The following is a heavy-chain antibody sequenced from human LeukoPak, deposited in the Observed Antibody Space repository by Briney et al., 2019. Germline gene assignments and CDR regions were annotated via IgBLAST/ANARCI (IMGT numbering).Heavy chain of an antibody. CDR3: ARDLTDYYELDY. D-gene: IGHD3-22*01. CDR1: GGSFSGYY. J-gene: IGHJ4*02. V-gene: IGHV4-34*01. Sequence: KTSETLSLTCAVYGGSFSGYYWSWIRQPPGKGLEWIGEINHSGSTNYNPSLKSRVTMSVDTSKNQFSLNLISVTAADTAVYYCARDLTDYYELDYWGQGTLVTVSS. CDR2: INHSGST.